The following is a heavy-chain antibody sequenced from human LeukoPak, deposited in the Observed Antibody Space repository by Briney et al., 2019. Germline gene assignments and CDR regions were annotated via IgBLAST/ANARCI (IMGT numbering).Heavy chain of an antibody. J-gene: IGHJ4*02. CDR3: ARGGDYYGLGDY. V-gene: IGHV1-8*03. CDR2: MNPNSGNT. CDR1: GYTFTTYD. D-gene: IGHD3-22*01. Sequence: ASVKVSCKASGYTFTTYDINWARQAAGQGLEWMGWMNPNSGNTGYAQKFQGRVTITRDTSISTAYMELRTLRSDDTAVYYCARGGDYYGLGDYWGQGTLVTVSS.